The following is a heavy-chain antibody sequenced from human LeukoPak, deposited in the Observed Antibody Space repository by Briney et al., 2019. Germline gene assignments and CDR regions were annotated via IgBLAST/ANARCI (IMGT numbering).Heavy chain of an antibody. J-gene: IGHJ6*02. Sequence: ASVNVSCKASGYTFTSYGISWVRQAPGQGLEWMGWISAYNGNTNYAQKLQGRVTMTTDTSTSTAYMELRSLRSDDTAVYYCARDWGVFITMVRGASPGRGPPYFYGMDVWGQGTTVTVSS. D-gene: IGHD3-10*01. CDR2: ISAYNGNT. CDR1: GYTFTSYG. V-gene: IGHV1-18*01. CDR3: ARDWGVFITMVRGASPGRGPPYFYGMDV.